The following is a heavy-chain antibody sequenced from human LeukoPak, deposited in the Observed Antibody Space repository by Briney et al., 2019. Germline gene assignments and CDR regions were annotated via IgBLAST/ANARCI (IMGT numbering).Heavy chain of an antibody. Sequence: ASVKVSCKASGYTFTGYYMHWVRQAPGQGLEWMGWINPNSGGTNYAQKFQGWVTMTRDTSISTAYMELSRLRSDDTAVYYCARVKNEITSGDRTLWYWGQGTLVTVSS. CDR3: ARVKNEITSGDRTLWY. CDR1: GYTFTGYY. J-gene: IGHJ4*02. D-gene: IGHD3-16*01. CDR2: INPNSGGT. V-gene: IGHV1-2*04.